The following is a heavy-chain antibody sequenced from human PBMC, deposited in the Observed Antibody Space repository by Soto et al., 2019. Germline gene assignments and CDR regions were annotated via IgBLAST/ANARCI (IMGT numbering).Heavy chain of an antibody. CDR1: GFTFSSYW. J-gene: IGHJ4*02. CDR2: INSDGSST. Sequence: HPGGSLRLSCAASGFTFSSYWMHWVRQAPGKGLVWVSRINSDGSSTSYADSVKGRFTISRDNAKNTLYLQMNSLRARDRAFFFCQRVYCIGGSPPPFDSWAKGTLVPVPP. V-gene: IGHV3-74*01. CDR3: QRVYCIGGSPPPFDS. D-gene: IGHD2-15*01.